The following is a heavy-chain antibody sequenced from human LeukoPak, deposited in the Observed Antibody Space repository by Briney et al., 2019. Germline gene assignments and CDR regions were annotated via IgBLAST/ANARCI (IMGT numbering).Heavy chain of an antibody. CDR1: GGSISSYY. CDR2: IYYSGST. D-gene: IGHD6-13*01. J-gene: IGHJ6*02. CDR3: AKALHSTSSSYYYGMDV. Sequence: SETLSLTCTVSGGSISSYYWSWIRQPPGKGLEWIGYIYYSGSTNYNPSLKSRITISVDTSKNQFSLKLNSVTAADTAVYYCAKALHSTSSSYYYGMDVWGQGTTVTVSS. V-gene: IGHV4-59*08.